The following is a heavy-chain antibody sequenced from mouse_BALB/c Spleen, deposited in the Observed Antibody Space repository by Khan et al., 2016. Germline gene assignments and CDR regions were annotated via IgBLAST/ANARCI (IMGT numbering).Heavy chain of an antibody. CDR2: ILPGSGSI. CDR1: GYTFSTYW. Sequence: QVQLQQFGAELMKPGASVKISCKATGYTFSTYWIEWVKQRPGHGLEWIGEILPGSGSINYNEKFKGKATFTADTSSNTAYMQLSSLTSEDSAVYYCSRGLGRGYFDYWGQGTTLTVSS. V-gene: IGHV1-9*01. CDR3: SRGLGRGYFDY. J-gene: IGHJ2*01.